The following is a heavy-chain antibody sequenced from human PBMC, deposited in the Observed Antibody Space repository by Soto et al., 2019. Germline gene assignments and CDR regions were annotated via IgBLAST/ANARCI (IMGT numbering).Heavy chain of an antibody. CDR2: IYYSGST. V-gene: IGHV4-61*01. CDR3: ARDRSYYDSSGYYLGWFDY. J-gene: IGHJ4*02. D-gene: IGHD3-22*01. Sequence: SETLSLTCTVSGGSVSSGSYYWSWIRQPPGKGLEWIGYIYYSGSTNYNPSLKSRVTISVDTSKNQFSLKLSSVTAADTDVYYCARDRSYYDSSGYYLGWFDYWGQGTLVTVSS. CDR1: GGSVSSGSYY.